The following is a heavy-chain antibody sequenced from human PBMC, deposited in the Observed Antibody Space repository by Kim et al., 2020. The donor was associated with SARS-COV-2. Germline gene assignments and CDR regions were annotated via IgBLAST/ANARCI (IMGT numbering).Heavy chain of an antibody. D-gene: IGHD2-2*01. CDR1: GFTASSNY. J-gene: IGHJ6*02. V-gene: IGHV3-66*01. CDR3: ARELWGAGAPRRYCSSTSCLDYYYYYGMDV. Sequence: GGSLRLSCAASGFTASSNYMSWVRQAPGKGLEWVSVIYSGGSTYYADSVKGRFTISRDNSKNTLYLQMNSLRAEDTAVYYCARELWGAGAPRRYCSSTSCLDYYYYYGMDVWGQGTTVTVSS. CDR2: IYSGGST.